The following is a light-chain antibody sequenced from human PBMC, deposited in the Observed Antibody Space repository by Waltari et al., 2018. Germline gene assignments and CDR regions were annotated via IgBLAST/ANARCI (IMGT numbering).Light chain of an antibody. J-gene: IGKJ4*01. Sequence: EVVLTQTPATLSLSPGERATLSRRASQSVNNFVGWYQQKSGQAPSLLIYDASNRAAGIPVMFSVIGSGTEFSLTIFSFKPKDFAIYYFHQLSNFLTF. CDR2: DAS. V-gene: IGKV3-11*01. CDR1: QSVNNF. CDR3: HQLSNFLT.